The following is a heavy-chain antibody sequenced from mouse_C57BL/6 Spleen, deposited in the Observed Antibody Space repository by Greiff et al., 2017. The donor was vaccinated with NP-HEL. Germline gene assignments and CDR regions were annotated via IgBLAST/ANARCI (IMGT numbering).Heavy chain of an antibody. CDR3: ASEGTTVVGDY. V-gene: IGHV1-4*01. D-gene: IGHD1-1*01. CDR1: GYTFTSYT. J-gene: IGHJ2*01. Sequence: QVQLKQSGAELARPGASVKMSCKASGYTFTSYTMHWVKQRPGQGLEWIGYINPSSGYTKYNQKFKDKATLTADKSSSTAYMQLSSLTSEDSAVYYCASEGTTVVGDYWGQGTTLTVSS. CDR2: INPSSGYT.